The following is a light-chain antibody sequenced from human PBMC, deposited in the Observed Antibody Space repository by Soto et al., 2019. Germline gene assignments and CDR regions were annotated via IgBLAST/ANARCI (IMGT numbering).Light chain of an antibody. J-gene: IGKJ1*01. V-gene: IGKV3-15*01. Sequence: EMVMTQSPVTLSLSTGERATLSCRAGESVSSNLAWYQQKPGQAPRLLIYGASTRATGVPARFTGSGSGTEFTLTISSLQFDDSAVYYCQQYNNWWTFGQGTKVDI. CDR2: GAS. CDR3: QQYNNWWT. CDR1: ESVSSN.